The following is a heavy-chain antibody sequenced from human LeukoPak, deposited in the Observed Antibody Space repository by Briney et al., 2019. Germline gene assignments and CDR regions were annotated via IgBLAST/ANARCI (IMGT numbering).Heavy chain of an antibody. Sequence: GGSVRLSCVASGFTFSDYNMNWVRRAPGKGLEWVSSITTSSSYMYYADSVKGRFTISRDNAKNSLYLHMNSLRAEDTAVYYCARHGSGWYMNDYWGQGTLVTVSS. V-gene: IGHV3-21*01. CDR2: ITTSSSYM. D-gene: IGHD6-19*01. CDR1: GFTFSDYN. CDR3: ARHGSGWYMNDY. J-gene: IGHJ4*02.